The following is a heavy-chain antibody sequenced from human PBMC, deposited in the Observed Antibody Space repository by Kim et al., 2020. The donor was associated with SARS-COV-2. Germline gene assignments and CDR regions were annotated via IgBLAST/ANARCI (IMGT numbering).Heavy chain of an antibody. V-gene: IGHV5-51*01. CDR1: GYRFTAYW. J-gene: IGHJ6*02. Sequence: GESLKISCKGSGYRFTAYWIGWVRQMPGKGLEWMGIIYPGDSDTRYSPSFQGQVAISVDNSISTAYLQWRSLKASDNAIYYCARANFDLYGMDVWGQGTAVTVSS. CDR3: ARANFDLYGMDV. CDR2: IYPGDSDT. D-gene: IGHD3-9*01.